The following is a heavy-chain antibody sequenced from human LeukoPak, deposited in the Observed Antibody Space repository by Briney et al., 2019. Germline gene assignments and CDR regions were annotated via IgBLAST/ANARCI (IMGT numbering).Heavy chain of an antibody. CDR2: MNPNSGNT. V-gene: IGHV1-8*02. D-gene: IGHD6-13*01. CDR1: GGTFSSYA. CDR3: ARHSSSWFSSYYYYYYGMDV. Sequence: ASVKVSCKASGGTFSSYAISWVRQAPGQGLEWMGWMNPNSGNTGYAQKFQGRVTMTRNTSISTAYMELSSLRSEDTAVYYCARHSSSWFSSYYYYYYGMDVWGQGTTVTVSS. J-gene: IGHJ6*02.